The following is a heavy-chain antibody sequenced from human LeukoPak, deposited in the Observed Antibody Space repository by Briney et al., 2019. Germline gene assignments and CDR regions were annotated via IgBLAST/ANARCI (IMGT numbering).Heavy chain of an antibody. D-gene: IGHD3-22*01. CDR1: GYSFTSYW. V-gene: IGHV5-51*01. J-gene: IGHJ3*02. CDR2: IYPGDSDT. Sequence: PGESLKISCKGSGYSFTSYWIGWVRQMPGKGLEWLGIIYPGDSDTRYSPSFQGQVTISADKSISTAYLQWSSLKASDTAMYYCARQHDSSGYYPPLRAIDIWGQGTMVTVSS. CDR3: ARQHDSSGYYPPLRAIDI.